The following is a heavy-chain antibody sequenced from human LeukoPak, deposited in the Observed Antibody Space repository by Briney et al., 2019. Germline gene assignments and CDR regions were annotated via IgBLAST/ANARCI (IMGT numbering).Heavy chain of an antibody. CDR3: ARALSRDSSGYSYYFDY. Sequence: PGGSLRLSCAASGFTFSSYSMNWVRQAPGKGLEWVSSISSSSSYIYYADSVKGRFTISRDNATNSLYLQMNSLRAEDTAVYYCARALSRDSSGYSYYFDYWGQGTLVTVSS. D-gene: IGHD3-22*01. V-gene: IGHV3-21*01. CDR2: ISSSSSYI. CDR1: GFTFSSYS. J-gene: IGHJ4*02.